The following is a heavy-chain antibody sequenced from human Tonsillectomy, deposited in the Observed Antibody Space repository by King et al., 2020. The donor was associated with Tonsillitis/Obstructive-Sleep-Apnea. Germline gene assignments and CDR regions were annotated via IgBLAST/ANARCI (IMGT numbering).Heavy chain of an antibody. J-gene: IGHJ3*02. CDR3: AREVEAVDAFDI. CDR2: IYFSGGT. V-gene: IGHV4-59*01. Sequence: VQLQESGPRLVKPSETLSLTCTVSGGSISGYYWSWIRPPPGRGLEWIGYIYFSGGTRYNPSLKSRVTISVDTSKNQFSLRLSSVTAADTAVYYCAREVEAVDAFDIWGQGTMVTVSS. CDR1: GGSISGYY. D-gene: IGHD2-15*01.